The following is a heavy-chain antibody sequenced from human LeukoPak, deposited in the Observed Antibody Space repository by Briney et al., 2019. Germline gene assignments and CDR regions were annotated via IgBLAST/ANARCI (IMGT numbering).Heavy chain of an antibody. CDR1: GFTFSSYS. J-gene: IGHJ4*02. V-gene: IGHV3-21*01. Sequence: GGSLRLSCAASGFTFSSYSMNWVRQAPGKGLEWVSSISSSSSYIYYADSVKGRFTISGDNAKNSLYLQMNSLRAEDTAVYYCARDSVTAMGMGLFDYWGQGTLVTVSS. CDR3: ARDSVTAMGMGLFDY. D-gene: IGHD5-18*01. CDR2: ISSSSSYI.